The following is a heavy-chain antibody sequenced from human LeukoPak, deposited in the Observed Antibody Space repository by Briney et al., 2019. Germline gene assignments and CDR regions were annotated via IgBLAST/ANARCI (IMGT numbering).Heavy chain of an antibody. CDR2: ITSGGDYI. CDR1: GLTFNTFN. V-gene: IGHV3-21*01. CDR3: ARGHYDVLAASYKWTPDY. J-gene: IGHJ4*02. Sequence: GGSLRLSCAASGLTFNTFNMNWVRQAPGKGLEWVSSITSGGDYIYYADSVKGRFTTSRDNAKNSLSLQLNSLRVEDTAVYYCARGHYDVLAASYKWTPDYWGQGTLVTVSS. D-gene: IGHD3-9*01.